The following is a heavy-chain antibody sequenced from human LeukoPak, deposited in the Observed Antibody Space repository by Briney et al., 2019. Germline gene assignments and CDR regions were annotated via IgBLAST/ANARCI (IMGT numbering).Heavy chain of an antibody. J-gene: IGHJ4*02. CDR3: AREYSSGWYYFDY. Sequence: SVKVSCKASGCTFSSYAISWVRQAPGQGLEWMGRIIPILGIANYAQKFQGRVTITADKSTSTAYMELSSLRSEDTAVYYCAREYSSGWYYFDYWGQGTLVTVSS. D-gene: IGHD6-19*01. CDR1: GCTFSSYA. CDR2: IIPILGIA. V-gene: IGHV1-69*04.